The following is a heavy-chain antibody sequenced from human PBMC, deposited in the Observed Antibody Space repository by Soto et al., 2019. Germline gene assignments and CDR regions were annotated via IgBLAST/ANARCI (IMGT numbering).Heavy chain of an antibody. D-gene: IGHD6-13*01. CDR2: ISYDGSNK. CDR1: GFTFSSYG. V-gene: IGHV3-30*18. J-gene: IGHJ4*02. CDR3: AKDDGYSSSWYADY. Sequence: QPGGSLRLSCAASGFTFSSYGMHWVRQAPGKGLEWVAVISYDGSNKYYADSVKGRFTISRDNSKDTLCLQMNSLRAEDTAVYYCAKDDGYSSSWYADYWGQETLVPVSS.